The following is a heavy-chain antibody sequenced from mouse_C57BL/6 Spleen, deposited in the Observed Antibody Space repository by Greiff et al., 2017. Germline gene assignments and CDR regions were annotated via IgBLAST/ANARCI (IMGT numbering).Heavy chain of an antibody. V-gene: IGHV1-55*01. CDR1: GYTFTSYW. CDR2: IYPGSGST. D-gene: IGHD1-1*01. CDR3: ARCDYYGSSPFDY. Sequence: QVQLQQSGAELVKPGASVKMSCKASGYTFTSYWITWVKQRPGQGLEWIGDIYPGSGSTNYNEKFKSKATLTVDTSSRTAYMQLSSLTSEDSAVYYCARCDYYGSSPFDYWGQGTTLTVSS. J-gene: IGHJ2*01.